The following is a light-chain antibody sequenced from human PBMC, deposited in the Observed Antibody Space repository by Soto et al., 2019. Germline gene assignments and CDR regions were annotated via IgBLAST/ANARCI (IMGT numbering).Light chain of an antibody. CDR3: QQYGSSSWT. V-gene: IGKV3-20*01. Sequence: EIVLTQSPGTLSLSPGERATLSCRASQSVSSSYLAWYQQKPGQAPRLLIYGTSSRVTAIPDRFSGSGSGTDFTLTISRLEPEDFAVYYCQQYGSSSWTCGQGTKVEIK. CDR2: GTS. CDR1: QSVSSSY. J-gene: IGKJ1*01.